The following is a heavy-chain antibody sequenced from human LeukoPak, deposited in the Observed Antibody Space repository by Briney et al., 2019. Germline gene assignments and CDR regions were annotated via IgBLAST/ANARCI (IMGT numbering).Heavy chain of an antibody. CDR2: IKQDGSEK. V-gene: IGHV3-7*01. J-gene: IGHJ5*02. D-gene: IGHD3-3*01. CDR1: GFTFSSYA. CDR3: ARDYYDFWSGYPNWFDP. Sequence: GGSLRLSCAASGFTFSSYAMSWVRQAPGKGLEWVANIKQDGSEKYYVDSVKGRFTISRDNAKNSLYLQMNSLRAEDTAVYYCARDYYDFWSGYPNWFDPWGQGTLVTVSS.